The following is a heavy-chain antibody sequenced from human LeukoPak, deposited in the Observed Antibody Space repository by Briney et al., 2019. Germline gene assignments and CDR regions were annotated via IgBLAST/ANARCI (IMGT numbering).Heavy chain of an antibody. D-gene: IGHD3-10*01. CDR1: GFTFSDAW. J-gene: IGHJ6*02. CDR2: IKSKTDGGTT. CDR3: TTDWLLWFGELFDGMDV. V-gene: IGHV3-15*01. Sequence: GGSLRLSCAASGFTFSDAWMSWVRQAPGKGLEWVGRIKSKTDGGTTDYAAPVKGRFTISRDDSKNTLYLQMNSLKTEDTAVYYCTTDWLLWFGELFDGMDVWGQGTTVTVSS.